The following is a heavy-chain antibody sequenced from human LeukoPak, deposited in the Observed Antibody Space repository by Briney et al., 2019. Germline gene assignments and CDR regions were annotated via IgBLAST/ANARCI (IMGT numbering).Heavy chain of an antibody. V-gene: IGHV4-59*12. J-gene: IGHJ4*02. CDR1: GGSISSYY. Sequence: SETLSLTCTVSGGSISSYYWSWIRQPPGKGLEWIGYIYYSGSTNYNPSLKSRVTMSVDTSKNQFSLKLSSVTAADTAVYYCARGFRNYFDYWGQGTLVTVSS. D-gene: IGHD2-21*01. CDR2: IYYSGST. CDR3: ARGFRNYFDY.